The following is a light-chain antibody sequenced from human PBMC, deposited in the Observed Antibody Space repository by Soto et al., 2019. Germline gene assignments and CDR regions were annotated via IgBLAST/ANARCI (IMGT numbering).Light chain of an antibody. Sequence: QSVLTQPPSVSGSPGQSITISCTGTSSDVGAYNFVSWYQQHPGKAPKLLIFEVSNRPSEISNRFSGSKSGNTASLTISGLQAEDEGDFYCTSYTRIRTWVFGGGTKLTVL. CDR3: TSYTRIRTWV. J-gene: IGLJ3*02. V-gene: IGLV2-14*01. CDR1: SSDVGAYNF. CDR2: EVS.